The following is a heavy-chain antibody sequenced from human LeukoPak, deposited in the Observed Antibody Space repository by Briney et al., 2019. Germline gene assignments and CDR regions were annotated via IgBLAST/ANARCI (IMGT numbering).Heavy chain of an antibody. D-gene: IGHD5-24*01. V-gene: IGHV4-61*01. CDR1: GGSISSSSYY. Sequence: SETLSLTCTVSGGSISSSSYYWSWIRQPPGKGLEWIGYIYYSGSTNYNPSLKSRVTISVDTSKNQFSLKLSSVTAADTAVYYCARGYGRDGYNPSFDYWGQGTLVTVSS. J-gene: IGHJ4*02. CDR3: ARGYGRDGYNPSFDY. CDR2: IYYSGST.